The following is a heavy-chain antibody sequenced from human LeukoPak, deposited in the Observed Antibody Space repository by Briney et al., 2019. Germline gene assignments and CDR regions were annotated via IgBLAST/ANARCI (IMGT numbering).Heavy chain of an antibody. V-gene: IGHV3-23*01. Sequence: GSLRLSCAASGFTFTNYVMGWVRQAQGKGLEWVSAISENGGAADYADSVRGRFTISRDNSQNTLYQQMNSLRAEDTAVYYCAKRTGVTELHFDHWGQGTLVTVSS. J-gene: IGHJ4*02. CDR1: GFTFTNYV. CDR2: ISENGGAA. D-gene: IGHD1-7*01. CDR3: AKRTGVTELHFDH.